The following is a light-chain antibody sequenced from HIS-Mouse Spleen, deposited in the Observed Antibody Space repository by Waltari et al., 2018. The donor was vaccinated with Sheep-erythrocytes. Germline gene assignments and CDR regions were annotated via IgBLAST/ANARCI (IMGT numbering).Light chain of an antibody. J-gene: IGLJ1*01. CDR3: CSYAGSYNHV. V-gene: IGLV2-11*01. CDR1: SSDVGGYNY. Sequence: QSALTHPRSVSGSPGQSVTIPCTGTSSDVGGYNYVPWYQQHPGKAPKLMIYDVSKRPSGVPDRFSGSKSGNTASLTISGLQAEDEADYYCCSYAGSYNHVFATGTKVTVL. CDR2: DVS.